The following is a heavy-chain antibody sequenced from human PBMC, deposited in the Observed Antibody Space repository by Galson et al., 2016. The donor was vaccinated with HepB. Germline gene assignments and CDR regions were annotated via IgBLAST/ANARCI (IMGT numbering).Heavy chain of an antibody. CDR3: GKHGGFDY. D-gene: IGHD3-16*01. Sequence: SLRLSCAASGFSFSTSGMSWVCQTPGRGLEWVSGITGSGGTTHYADSVKGRFTISRDNSNNTLYLYMNSLRAGDTAVYYCGKHGGFDYWGQGALVTVSS. V-gene: IGHV3-23*01. J-gene: IGHJ4*02. CDR1: GFSFSTSG. CDR2: ITGSGGTT.